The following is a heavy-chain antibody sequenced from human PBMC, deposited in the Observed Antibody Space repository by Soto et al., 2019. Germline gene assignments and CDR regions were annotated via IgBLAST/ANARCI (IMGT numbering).Heavy chain of an antibody. CDR2: IYYSGST. CDR1: GGSISSSSYY. J-gene: IGHJ6*02. Sequence: SETLSLTCTVSGGSISSSSYYWGWIRQPPGKGLEWIGSIYYSGSTYYNPSLKSRVTISVDTSKNQFSLKLSSVTAADTAVYYCATYITMVWGVRHYYGMDVWGQGTTVTAP. CDR3: ATYITMVWGVRHYYGMDV. V-gene: IGHV4-39*01. D-gene: IGHD3-10*01.